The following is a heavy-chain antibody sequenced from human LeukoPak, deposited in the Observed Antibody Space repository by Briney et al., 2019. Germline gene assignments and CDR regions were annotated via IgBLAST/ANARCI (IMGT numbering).Heavy chain of an antibody. D-gene: IGHD2-2*01. CDR2: INHSGST. Sequence: SETLSLTCAVYGGSFSGYFWSWIRQPPGKGLEWIGEINHSGSTNYNPSLKSRVTISVDTSKNQFSLKLSFVTAAETAVYYCASRVLGYCSSTSCYEGASYYYGMDVWGQGTTVTVSS. J-gene: IGHJ6*02. CDR3: ASRVLGYCSSTSCYEGASYYYGMDV. V-gene: IGHV4-34*01. CDR1: GGSFSGYF.